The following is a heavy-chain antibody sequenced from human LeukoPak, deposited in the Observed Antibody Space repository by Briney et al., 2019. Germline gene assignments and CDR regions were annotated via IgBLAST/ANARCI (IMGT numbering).Heavy chain of an antibody. J-gene: IGHJ4*02. Sequence: PVGSLRLSCAASGFTFSSDSMTWVRQAPGKGLEWVSTISGSGVSTFYADSVKGRFTISRDNSKNTLYLHMNSLSAEDTAVYYCAKDSFSSRWGQGTLVTVSS. D-gene: IGHD2-2*01. CDR3: AKDSFSSR. CDR2: ISGSGVST. V-gene: IGHV3-23*01. CDR1: GFTFSSDS.